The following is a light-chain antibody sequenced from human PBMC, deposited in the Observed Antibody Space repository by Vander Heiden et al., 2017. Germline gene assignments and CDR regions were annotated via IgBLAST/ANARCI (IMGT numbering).Light chain of an antibody. CDR3: QQTYGPPWT. V-gene: IGKV1-39*01. CDR1: QSISSY. CDR2: AAS. Sequence: DIQMTQSPSSLSASVGDRVTITCRPSQSISSYLNWYQEEPGKAPKLLIRAASSLQSGVPSRFSGSGSGTDFTLTISSLQPEDFATYYCQQTYGPPWTFGQGTKVEVK. J-gene: IGKJ1*01.